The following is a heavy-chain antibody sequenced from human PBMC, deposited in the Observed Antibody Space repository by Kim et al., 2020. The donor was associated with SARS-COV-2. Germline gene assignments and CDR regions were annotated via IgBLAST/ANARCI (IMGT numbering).Heavy chain of an antibody. J-gene: IGHJ4*02. Sequence: VKGRFTISRDNSKNTLYLQMNSLRAEDTAVYYCARDQGGTTGTTTYYFDYWGQGTLVTVSS. D-gene: IGHD1-1*01. V-gene: IGHV3-30*01. CDR3: ARDQGGTTGTTTYYFDY.